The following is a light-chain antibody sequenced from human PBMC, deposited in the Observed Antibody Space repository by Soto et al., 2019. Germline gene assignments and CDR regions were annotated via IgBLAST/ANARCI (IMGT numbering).Light chain of an antibody. Sequence: EIVLTQSPATLSLSPGERATLSCRASQSISIYLAWYQQKPGQAPRLLIYDASNRATDIPDRFGGSGSGTDFTLTISRLEPEDFAVYYCQQYGSSMLTFGGGTKVDIK. CDR3: QQYGSSMLT. V-gene: IGKV3D-20*01. CDR2: DAS. J-gene: IGKJ4*01. CDR1: QSISIY.